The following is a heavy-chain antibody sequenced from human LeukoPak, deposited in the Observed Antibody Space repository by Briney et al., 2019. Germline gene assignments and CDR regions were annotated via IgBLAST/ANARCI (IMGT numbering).Heavy chain of an antibody. D-gene: IGHD6-13*01. CDR1: GFSLSTKKMC. CDR3: ARTCSGSRDINFDY. Sequence: SGPALVKPTQSLTPTCSFSGFSLSTKKMCVSWIRQPPGRALEWLALIDGDDDKYYRPSLKTRLTVSKDTSKNQVVLIMTNMDPVDTATYYCARTCSGSRDINFDYWGQGTLVTVSS. J-gene: IGHJ4*02. CDR2: IDGDDDK. V-gene: IGHV2-70*01.